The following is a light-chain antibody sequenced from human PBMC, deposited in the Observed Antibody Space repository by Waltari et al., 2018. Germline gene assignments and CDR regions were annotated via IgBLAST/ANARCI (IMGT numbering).Light chain of an antibody. CDR3: QLSYTTPHT. CDR1: QDITSY. Sequence: DIQMTQSPSSLSTSVGDSVTIACRASQDITSYLNWYQQKAGKAPKLLITFGSTLQSGVSSRFSGSGSGTDFTLTITNVQPEDSAYYYCQLSYTTPHTFGQGTKVEIK. CDR2: FGS. J-gene: IGKJ2*01. V-gene: IGKV1-39*01.